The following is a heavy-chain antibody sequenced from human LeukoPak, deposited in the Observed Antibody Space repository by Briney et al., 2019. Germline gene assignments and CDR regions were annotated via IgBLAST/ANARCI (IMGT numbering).Heavy chain of an antibody. J-gene: IGHJ3*02. CDR2: ISSSSTI. V-gene: IGHV3-48*01. CDR3: ARVMRRYSSGWYSHGAFDI. D-gene: IGHD6-19*01. Sequence: GGSLRLSCAASGFTFSSYSMNWVRQAPGKGLEWGSYISSSSTIYYADSVKGRFTISRDNAKNSLYLQMNSLRAEDTAVYYCARVMRRYSSGWYSHGAFDIWGQGTMVTVSS. CDR1: GFTFSSYS.